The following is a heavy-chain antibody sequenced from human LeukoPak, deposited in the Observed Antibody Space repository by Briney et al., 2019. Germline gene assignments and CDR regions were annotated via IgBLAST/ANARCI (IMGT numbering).Heavy chain of an antibody. CDR1: GFTFSSYA. CDR2: ISYDGSSK. Sequence: PGGSLRLSCAASGFTFSSYATHWVRQAPGKGLEWVAVISYDGSSKYYADSVKGRFTISRDNSKNTLYLQMNSLRAEDTAVYYCASQRGEQWLVLIYWGQGTLVTVSS. V-gene: IGHV3-30-3*01. CDR3: ASQRGEQWLVLIY. J-gene: IGHJ4*02. D-gene: IGHD6-19*01.